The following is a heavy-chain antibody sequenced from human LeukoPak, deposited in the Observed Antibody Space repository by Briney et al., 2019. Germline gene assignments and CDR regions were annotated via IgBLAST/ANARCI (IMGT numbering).Heavy chain of an antibody. CDR3: ARDHSPGVYYFDY. V-gene: IGHV4-38-2*02. J-gene: IGHJ4*02. Sequence: SETLSLTCTVSGYFISTGYYWGWIRQSPGKGLEWIAIIYYSGSTYYNPSLKSRVTISVDTSKNQFSLKLSSVTAADTAVYYCARDHSPGVYYFDYWGQGTLVTVSS. D-gene: IGHD2-21*01. CDR2: IYYSGST. CDR1: GYFISTGYY.